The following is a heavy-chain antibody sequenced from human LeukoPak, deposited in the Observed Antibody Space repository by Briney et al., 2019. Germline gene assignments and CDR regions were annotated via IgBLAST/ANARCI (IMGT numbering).Heavy chain of an antibody. CDR3: ARGRTGYPNWFDP. D-gene: IGHD3/OR15-3a*01. Sequence: PSETLSLTCTVSGGSISSYYWSWIRQPPGKGLEWIGYIYYSGSTNYNPSLKSRVTISVDTSKNQFSLKLSSVTAADTAVYYCARGRTGYPNWFDPWGLGTLVTVSS. V-gene: IGHV4-59*08. CDR1: GGSISSYY. J-gene: IGHJ5*02. CDR2: IYYSGST.